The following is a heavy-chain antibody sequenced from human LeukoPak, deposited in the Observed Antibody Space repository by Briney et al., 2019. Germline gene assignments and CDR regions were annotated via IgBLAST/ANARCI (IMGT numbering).Heavy chain of an antibody. Sequence: GGSLRLSCAASGFTFSNYWMTWVRQAPGKGLEWVAVISYDGSNKYYADSVKGRFTISRDNSKNTLYLQMNSLRAEDTAVCYCARLDVAGRDYYYGMDVWGQGTTVTVSS. CDR2: ISYDGSNK. V-gene: IGHV3-30-3*01. J-gene: IGHJ6*02. D-gene: IGHD6-19*01. CDR3: ARLDVAGRDYYYGMDV. CDR1: GFTFSNYW.